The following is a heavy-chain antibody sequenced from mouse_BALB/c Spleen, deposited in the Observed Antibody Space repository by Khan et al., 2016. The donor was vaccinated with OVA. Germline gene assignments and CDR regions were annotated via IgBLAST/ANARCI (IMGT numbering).Heavy chain of an antibody. Sequence: VQLVESGPGLVKPSQSLSLTCTVTGYSITSGYAWNWIRQFPGNKLEWMGYISYSGVTSYTPSLKSRISITRDTSKNQFFLQLNSVTTEDTATYDGERGNCYGYFFDYWGQGTTVTVSA. V-gene: IGHV3-2*02. D-gene: IGHD1-1*01. CDR2: ISYSGVT. J-gene: IGHJ2*01. CDR3: ERGNCYGYFFDY. CDR1: GYSITSGYA.